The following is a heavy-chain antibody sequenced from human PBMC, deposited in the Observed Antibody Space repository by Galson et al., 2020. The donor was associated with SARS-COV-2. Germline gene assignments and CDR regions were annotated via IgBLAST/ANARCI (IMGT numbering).Heavy chain of an antibody. CDR2: IYYGGST. D-gene: IGHD3-9*01. CDR1: GASISSGGYY. J-gene: IGHJ5*01. CDR3: ARAPKDLRFYDWSLRAPNWIDS. Sequence: SQTLSLTCTVSGASISSGGYYWSWVRQPPGKGLEWIGYIYYGGSTYYKPSLKNRLSFSLDWSKNQVSLRLTSVTAADTAVYYCARAPKDLRFYDWSLRAPNWIDSWGQGTLVTVSS. V-gene: IGHV4-30-4*08.